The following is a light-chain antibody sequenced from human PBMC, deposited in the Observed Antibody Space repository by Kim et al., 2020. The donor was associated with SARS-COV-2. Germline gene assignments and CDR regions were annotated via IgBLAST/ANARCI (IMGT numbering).Light chain of an antibody. Sequence: EIVMTQSPANLCVSPGERATLSCRASQSGSSNLVWYQQKPGQAPRLLMYDASTRATGIPARFSGSGSGTEFTLTISSLQSEDFAVYYCQQYNNWPRTFGQGTKVDIK. CDR3: QQYNNWPRT. J-gene: IGKJ1*01. CDR2: DAS. CDR1: QSGSSN. V-gene: IGKV3-15*01.